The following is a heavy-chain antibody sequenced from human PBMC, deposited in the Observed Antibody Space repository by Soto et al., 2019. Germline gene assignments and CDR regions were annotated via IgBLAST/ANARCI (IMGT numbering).Heavy chain of an antibody. J-gene: IGHJ5*02. CDR2: IYYSGST. CDR3: ARDSSRKKNWFDP. Sequence: SETLSLTCAVSGGSISSGGYSWSWIRQPPGKGLEWIGYIYYSGSTYYNPSLKSRVTISVDTSKNQFSLKLSSVTAADTAVYYCARDSSRKKNWFDPWGQGTLVTVSS. CDR1: GGSISSGGYS. D-gene: IGHD6-13*01. V-gene: IGHV4-31*11.